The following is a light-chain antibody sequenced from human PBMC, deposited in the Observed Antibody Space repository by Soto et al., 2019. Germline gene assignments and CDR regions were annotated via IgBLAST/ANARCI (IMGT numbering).Light chain of an antibody. V-gene: IGLV2-23*01. CDR2: EGN. Sequence: QSALTQPASVSGSPGQSITFSCTGTTSFVGSYNRVSWYQVLPGKAPKLMIYEGNKRPSGVSNRFSGSTSANTASLTISGLHAEDEADYYCGSFVGSASLGFGGGTKLTVL. CDR3: GSFVGSASLG. CDR1: TSFVGSYNR. J-gene: IGLJ2*01.